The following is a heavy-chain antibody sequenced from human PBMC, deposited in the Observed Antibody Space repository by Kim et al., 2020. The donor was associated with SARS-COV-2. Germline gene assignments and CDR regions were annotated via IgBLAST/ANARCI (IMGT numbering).Heavy chain of an antibody. CDR2: ISSGSRTI. CDR3: AREGPGEVWYFDL. Sequence: GGSLRLSCAGSGFNFSDYYFNWIRQAPGKGLEWVSFISSGSRTIYYADSVKGRFTISRDNAKNSLYLQMNSLRGEDTAVYYCAREGPGEVWYFDLWGRGT. V-gene: IGHV3-11*04. D-gene: IGHD7-27*01. J-gene: IGHJ2*01. CDR1: GFNFSDYY.